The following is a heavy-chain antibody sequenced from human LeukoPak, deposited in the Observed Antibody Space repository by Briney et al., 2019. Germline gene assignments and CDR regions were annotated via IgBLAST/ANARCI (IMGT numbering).Heavy chain of an antibody. D-gene: IGHD5-12*01. Sequence: GGSLRLSCAASGFTFSSYWMSWVRQAPGKGLEWVANIKQDGSEKYYVDSVKGRFTISRDNAKNSLYLQMNSLRAEDTAVYYCARAIEATRRSTGTCNYFDYWGQGTLVTVSS. CDR2: IKQDGSEK. CDR1: GFTFSSYW. CDR3: ARAIEATRRSTGTCNYFDY. V-gene: IGHV3-7*01. J-gene: IGHJ4*02.